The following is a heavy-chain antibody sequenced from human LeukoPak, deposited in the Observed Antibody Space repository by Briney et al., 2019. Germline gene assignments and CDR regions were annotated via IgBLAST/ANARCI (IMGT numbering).Heavy chain of an antibody. Sequence: PGGSLRLSCAASGFTFSSYWMHWVRQAPGKGLVWVSRISSDGSSTSYADSVKGRFTISRDNAKNTRYLQMNSLRAEDTAVYYCERDPGVGGYCSGGSCYSRWFDPWGQGTLVTVSS. CDR1: GFTFSSYW. D-gene: IGHD2-15*01. V-gene: IGHV3-74*01. J-gene: IGHJ5*02. CDR2: ISSDGSST. CDR3: ERDPGVGGYCSGGSCYSRWFDP.